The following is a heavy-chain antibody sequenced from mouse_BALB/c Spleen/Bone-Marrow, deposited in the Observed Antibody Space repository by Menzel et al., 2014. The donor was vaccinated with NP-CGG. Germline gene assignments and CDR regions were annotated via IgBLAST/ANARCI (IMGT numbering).Heavy chain of an antibody. D-gene: IGHD1-1*01. V-gene: IGHV14-3*02. J-gene: IGHJ4*01. CDR3: ARYRYYGSSYAMDY. Sequence: EVQLQESGAELVKPGASVKLSCTASGSNIKDTYMHWVKQRPEQGLEWIGRIDPANGNTKYDPKFQGKATITADTSSNTAYLHLSSLTSEDTAVYYCARYRYYGSSYAMDYWGQGTSVTVSS. CDR2: IDPANGNT. CDR1: GSNIKDTY.